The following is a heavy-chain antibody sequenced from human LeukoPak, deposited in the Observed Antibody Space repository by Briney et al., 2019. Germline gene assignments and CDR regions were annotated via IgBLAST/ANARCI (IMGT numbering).Heavy chain of an antibody. V-gene: IGHV3-49*04. D-gene: IGHD4-17*01. Sequence: GGSLRLSCSASGFTFDDYAVSWVRQAPGKGLEWVGFIRSKAFGCTPEYAAAVRGRFTISRDDSKSIAYLQMNSLKTEDTAVYYCTRNTVTVHFDYWSQGTLVTVSS. CDR2: IRSKAFGCTP. J-gene: IGHJ4*02. CDR3: TRNTVTVHFDY. CDR1: GFTFDDYA.